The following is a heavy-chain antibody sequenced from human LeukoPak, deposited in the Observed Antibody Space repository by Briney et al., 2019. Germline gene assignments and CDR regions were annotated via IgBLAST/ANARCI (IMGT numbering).Heavy chain of an antibody. CDR3: ARDQNNWNEKDY. CDR2: ISSRRSYI. Sequence: GRSLRPACAASGFTFSSNSMKWVRQAEWEGREWVASISSRRSYIYYADSVKGRFTISRDNAKNSLYLQMNSLRAEDTAVYYCARDQNNWNEKDYWGQGTLVTVSS. D-gene: IGHD1-1*01. J-gene: IGHJ4*02. CDR1: GFTFSSNS. V-gene: IGHV3-21*01.